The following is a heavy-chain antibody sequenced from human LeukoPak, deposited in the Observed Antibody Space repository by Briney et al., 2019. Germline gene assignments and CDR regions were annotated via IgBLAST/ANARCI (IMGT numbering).Heavy chain of an antibody. V-gene: IGHV3-53*01. CDR1: GFIVSGDF. J-gene: IGHJ3*02. D-gene: IGHD3-22*01. CDR2: TYTGGNS. CDR3: ARGGRGSAAVVAPRSFDI. Sequence: PGESLKISCAASGFIVSGDFMSWVRQAPGKGLEWVSVTYTGGNSYYAGSVQGRFIISRDISKNTLYLQMNNLRAEDSALYYCARGGRGSAAVVAPRSFDIWGQGTMVTVSS.